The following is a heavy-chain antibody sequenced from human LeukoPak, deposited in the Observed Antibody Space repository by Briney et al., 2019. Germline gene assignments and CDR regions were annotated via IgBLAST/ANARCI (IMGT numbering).Heavy chain of an antibody. CDR3: AREYGSGSYYYDY. J-gene: IGHJ4*02. D-gene: IGHD3-10*01. V-gene: IGHV3-23*01. Sequence: GGSLRLSCAASGFTFSSYAMTWVRQAPGKGLQWVSAVSGSGGSTYYADPVKGRFTISRDNSKNTLYLQMNTLRAEDTAVYYCAREYGSGSYYYDYWGQGTLVTVSS. CDR2: VSGSGGST. CDR1: GFTFSSYA.